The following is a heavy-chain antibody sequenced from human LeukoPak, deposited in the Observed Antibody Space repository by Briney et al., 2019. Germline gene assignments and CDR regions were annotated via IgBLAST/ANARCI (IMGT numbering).Heavy chain of an antibody. CDR1: GFTFSSYS. V-gene: IGHV3-48*01. CDR3: ASHNSRVVPAANDY. D-gene: IGHD2-2*01. CDR2: ISSSSSTI. Sequence: PGGSLRLSCAASGFTFSSYSMNWVRQAPGKGLEWVSYISSSSSTIYYADSVKGRFTISRDNAKNSLYLQMNSLRAEDTAVYYCASHNSRVVPAANDYWGQGTLVTVSS. J-gene: IGHJ4*02.